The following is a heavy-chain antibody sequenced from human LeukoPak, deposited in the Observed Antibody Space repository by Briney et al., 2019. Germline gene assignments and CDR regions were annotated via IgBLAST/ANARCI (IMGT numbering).Heavy chain of an antibody. CDR1: GGSISSGGYY. D-gene: IGHD6-19*01. V-gene: IGHV4-39*01. J-gene: IGHJ4*02. CDR2: INYSGNT. CDR3: AIPPPRRSSGWYPFDS. Sequence: SETLSLTCTVSGGSISSGGYYWSWIRQHPGKGLEWIGSINYSGNTYFNPSLKGRVTTSLDASKNQFSLRLSSMIAADTAIYFCAIPPPRRSSGWYPFDSWGPGILVTVSS.